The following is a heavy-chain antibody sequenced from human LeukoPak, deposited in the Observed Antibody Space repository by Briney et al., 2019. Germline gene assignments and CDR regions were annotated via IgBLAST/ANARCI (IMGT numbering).Heavy chain of an antibody. CDR2: TYSRASWIN. J-gene: IGHJ3*02. V-gene: IGHV6-1*01. Sequence: SRSLSLTCAISGDNLSRKSAASNCVTDSPSGGLECGGGTYSRASWINDYAVSVESRITLTPPTSKNQFSLHLNSVTPQDTAVYYCTRAPDDLLHGRAFDIWGQGKTVTVSS. CDR3: TRAPDDLLHGRAFDI. CDR1: GDNLSRKSAA. D-gene: IGHD1-1*01.